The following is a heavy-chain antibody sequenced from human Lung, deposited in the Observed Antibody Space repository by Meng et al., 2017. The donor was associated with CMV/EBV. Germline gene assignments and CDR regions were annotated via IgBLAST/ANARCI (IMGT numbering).Heavy chain of an antibody. CDR2: IKQDGSEK. Sequence: GGSLRLXCAASGFTFSRYWMGWVRQVPGKGLEWVANIKQDGSEKYYVDSVKGRFTIVRDNAKNSLYLQMNSLRADDTAVYYCVKGGTQDLDYWCQGTLVTVSS. D-gene: IGHD1-26*01. CDR1: GFTFSRYW. CDR3: VKGGTQDLDY. V-gene: IGHV3-7*01. J-gene: IGHJ4*02.